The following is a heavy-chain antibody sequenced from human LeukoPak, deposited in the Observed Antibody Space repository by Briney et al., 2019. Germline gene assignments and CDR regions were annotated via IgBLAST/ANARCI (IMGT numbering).Heavy chain of an antibody. CDR3: AVEGYCSGGRCYTDWFDS. J-gene: IGHJ5*01. Sequence: PGGSLRLSCAASGFTFSSYSMNWVRQAPGKGLEWVSSISSSSSYIYYADSVKGRFTISRDNAKNSLYLQMNSLRAEDTAVYYCAVEGYCSGGRCYTDWFDSWGQGTLVTVSS. CDR2: ISSSSSYI. D-gene: IGHD2-15*01. V-gene: IGHV3-21*01. CDR1: GFTFSSYS.